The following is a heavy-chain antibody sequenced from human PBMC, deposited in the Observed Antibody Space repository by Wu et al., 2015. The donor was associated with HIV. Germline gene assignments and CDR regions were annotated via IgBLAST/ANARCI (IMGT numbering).Heavy chain of an antibody. J-gene: IGHJ4*02. D-gene: IGHD6-13*01. CDR1: GYTFSTYE. Sequence: QVQLVQSGAEVKKPGASVSVSCEASGYTFSTYEINWVRQATGQGLEWMGWMNPNSGNTGYAQKFQGRVTMTRDTSISTAYMELSSLRSEDTAIYYCARGGGSSWYVYWGQGTLVTVSS. CDR2: MNPNSGNT. CDR3: ARGGGSSWYVY. V-gene: IGHV1-8*01.